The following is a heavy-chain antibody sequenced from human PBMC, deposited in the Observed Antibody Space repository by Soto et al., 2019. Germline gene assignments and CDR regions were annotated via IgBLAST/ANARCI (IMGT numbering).Heavy chain of an antibody. J-gene: IGHJ3*01. V-gene: IGHV3-53*01. CDR1: GLTISGKKY. D-gene: IGHD1-1*01. CDR2: LYDVDGS. CDR3: ATWHEREHAFDV. Sequence: DVQLVESGGGLIQPGESLRLSCAAFGLTISGKKYVAWVRQAPGKGLEWVSALYDVDGSFYADSVTGRFTTSSDSSKTTVYLRMNVLRPDDTAVYYCATWHEREHAFDVWGQGTTVTISS.